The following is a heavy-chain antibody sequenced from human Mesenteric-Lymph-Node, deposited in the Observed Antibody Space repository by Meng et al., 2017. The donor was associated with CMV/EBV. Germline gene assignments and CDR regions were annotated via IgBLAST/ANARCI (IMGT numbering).Heavy chain of an antibody. CDR1: GFTFSSYA. J-gene: IGHJ4*02. CDR2: ISNDGNNE. CDR3: AKEGPDDNSGSLY. D-gene: IGHD1-26*01. V-gene: IGHV3-30-3*01. Sequence: GGSLRLSCAASGFTFSSYAMYWVRQAPGKGLEWVALISNDGNNEYYADSVKGRFTISRDISKNTLYLQMNSLRAEDTAVYYCAKEGPDDNSGSLYWGQGTLVTVSS.